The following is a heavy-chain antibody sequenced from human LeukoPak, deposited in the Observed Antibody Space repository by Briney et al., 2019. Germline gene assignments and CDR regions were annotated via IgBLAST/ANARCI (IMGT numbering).Heavy chain of an antibody. D-gene: IGHD3-10*01. Sequence: PGGSLRLSCAASGFTFDDYAMHWVRQAPGKGLEWVSGISWNSGSIGYADSVKGRFTISRDNAKNSLYLQMNSLRAEDTALYYCAKVGVTAYYFDYRGQGTLVTVSS. J-gene: IGHJ4*02. CDR3: AKVGVTAYYFDY. CDR2: ISWNSGSI. CDR1: GFTFDDYA. V-gene: IGHV3-9*01.